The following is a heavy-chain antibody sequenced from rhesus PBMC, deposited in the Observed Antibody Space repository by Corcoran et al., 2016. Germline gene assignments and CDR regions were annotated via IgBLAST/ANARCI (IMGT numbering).Heavy chain of an antibody. CDR3: AKDTHCSGTYCYTYGLDS. CDR1: GFTFSSYG. CDR2: INGGESSS. J-gene: IGHJ6*01. Sequence: EVQLVETGGGLVQPGGSLKLSCAASGFTFSSYGMRWVRQAPGKGLEWVSAINGGESSSYNADACRGRFPSSRDNSKNAPSLQMNSLRAEYTAVYYFAKDTHCSGTYCYTYGLDSLGQGVVVTVSS. V-gene: IGHV3S5*01. D-gene: IGHD2-27*01.